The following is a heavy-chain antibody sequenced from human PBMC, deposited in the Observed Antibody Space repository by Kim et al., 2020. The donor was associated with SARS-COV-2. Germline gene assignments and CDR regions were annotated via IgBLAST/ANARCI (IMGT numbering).Heavy chain of an antibody. D-gene: IGHD3-22*01. Sequence: RVTISVDTSKNQFSLKLSSVTAADTAVYYCARGYYYDSSGYYTGRGAFDIWGQGTMVTVSS. V-gene: IGHV4-59*09. CDR3: ARGYYYDSSGYYTGRGAFDI. J-gene: IGHJ3*02.